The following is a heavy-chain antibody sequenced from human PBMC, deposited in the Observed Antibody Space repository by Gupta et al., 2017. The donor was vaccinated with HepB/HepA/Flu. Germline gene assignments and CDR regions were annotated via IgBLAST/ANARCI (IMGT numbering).Heavy chain of an antibody. V-gene: IGHV3-15*01. CDR1: GFIFSTAW. CDR2: IKSKVDGGTT. Sequence: EVQLVESGGGLVKTGGSLRLSCTGSGFIFSTAWMNWVRQAPGKGLEWAGRIKSKVDGGTTDYAAPAKGRFTISRDDSKNMVYLQMNSLKTEDTAVYYCTTGGYAFDIWGQGTTVTVSS. D-gene: IGHD3-16*01. J-gene: IGHJ3*02. CDR3: TTGGYAFDI.